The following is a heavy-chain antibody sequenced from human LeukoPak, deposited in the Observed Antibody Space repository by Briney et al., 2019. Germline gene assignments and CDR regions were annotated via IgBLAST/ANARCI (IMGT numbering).Heavy chain of an antibody. Sequence: PGGSLRLSCAASGLTFSSYGMHWVRQAPGKGLEWVAGISYDGTIRNYADSVKGRFTISRDNSTNTLYLQINSLTAEDTALYYCAKGGCSSTTCYLANPWGQGTLVTVSS. J-gene: IGHJ5*02. V-gene: IGHV3-30*18. CDR3: AKGGCSSTTCYLANP. CDR1: GLTFSSYG. D-gene: IGHD2-2*01. CDR2: ISYDGTIR.